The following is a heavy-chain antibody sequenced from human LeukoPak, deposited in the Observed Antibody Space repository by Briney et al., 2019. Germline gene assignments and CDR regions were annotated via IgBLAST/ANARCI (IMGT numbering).Heavy chain of an antibody. CDR3: ARVGRYCSGGSCYGENWFDP. CDR1: GGSINYYY. J-gene: IGHJ5*02. CDR2: IHSSGNT. D-gene: IGHD2-15*01. Sequence: SETLSLTCTVSGGSINYYYWNWIRQPPGKGLEWIGYIHSSGNTRYNPSLRSQVTMSVETSKNQFSLRLTSVTPADTAVYYCARVGRYCSGGSCYGENWFDPWGQGTLVTVSS. V-gene: IGHV4-59*01.